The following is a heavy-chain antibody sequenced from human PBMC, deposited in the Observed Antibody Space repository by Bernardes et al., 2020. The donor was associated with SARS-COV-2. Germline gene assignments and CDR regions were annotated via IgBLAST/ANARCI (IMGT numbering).Heavy chain of an antibody. CDR3: ARVTRGLRIYYYGMDV. CDR1: GGSISSGGYY. CDR2: IYYSGST. V-gene: IGHV4-31*03. J-gene: IGHJ6*02. Sequence: TLSLTCTVSGGSISSGGYYWSWIRQHPGKGLEWIGYIYYSGSTYYNPSLKSRVTISVDTSKNQFSLKLSSVTAADTAVYYCARVTRGLRIYYYGMDVWGQGTTVTVSS. D-gene: IGHD2-15*01.